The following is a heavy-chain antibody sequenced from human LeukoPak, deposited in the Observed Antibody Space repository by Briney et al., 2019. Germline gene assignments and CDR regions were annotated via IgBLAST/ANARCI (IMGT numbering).Heavy chain of an antibody. CDR1: GFTFSNYA. Sequence: PGRSLRLSCAASGFTFSNYAMSWVRQAPGKGLEWVSALSGSGASTYYADSVRGRFTISRDNSKNTLYLQMNSLRAEDTAVYYCAKDDHAYNHAFDIWGQGTMVTVSS. J-gene: IGHJ3*02. CDR3: AKDDHAYNHAFDI. CDR2: LSGSGAST. D-gene: IGHD5-24*01. V-gene: IGHV3-23*01.